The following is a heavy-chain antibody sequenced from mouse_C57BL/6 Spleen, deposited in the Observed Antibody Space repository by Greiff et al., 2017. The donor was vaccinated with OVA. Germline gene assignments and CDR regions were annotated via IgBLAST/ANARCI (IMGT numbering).Heavy chain of an antibody. CDR3: ASDDGSSYVSAMDY. J-gene: IGHJ4*01. Sequence: QVQLKQSGPELVKPGASVKISCKASGYSFTSYYIHWVKQRPGQGLEWIGWIYPGSGNTKYNEKFKGKATLTADTSSSTAYMQLSSLTSEDSAVYYCASDDGSSYVSAMDYWGQGTSVTVSS. CDR1: GYSFTSYY. D-gene: IGHD1-1*01. V-gene: IGHV1-66*01. CDR2: IYPGSGNT.